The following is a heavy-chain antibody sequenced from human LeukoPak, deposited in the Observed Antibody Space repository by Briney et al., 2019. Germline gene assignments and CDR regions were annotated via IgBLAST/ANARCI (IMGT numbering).Heavy chain of an antibody. D-gene: IGHD6-13*01. Sequence: SATLSLTCTVPGGSISGYYWSWIRQPPGKGLEWIGEINHSGSTNYNPSLKSRVTISVDTSKNQFSLKLSSVTAADTAVYYCASPEGQQLVVWGQGTLVTVSS. V-gene: IGHV4-34*01. CDR3: ASPEGQQLVV. CDR2: INHSGST. CDR1: GGSISGYY. J-gene: IGHJ4*02.